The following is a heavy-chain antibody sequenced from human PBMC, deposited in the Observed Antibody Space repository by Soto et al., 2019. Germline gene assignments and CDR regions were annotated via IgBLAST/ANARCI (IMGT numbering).Heavy chain of an antibody. CDR1: GGTFSSYA. CDR2: IIPIFGTA. D-gene: IGHD2-8*01. J-gene: IGHJ4*02. V-gene: IGHV1-69*01. CDR3: ARDLNKFGVYASLPRDY. Sequence: QVQLVQSGAEVKKPGSSVKVSCKASGGTFSSYAISWVRQAPGQGLEWMGGIIPIFGTAHYAQKFQGRVTITADEATRTAYMELSSLRSKTTAVYYCARDLNKFGVYASLPRDYWGQGTLVTVSS.